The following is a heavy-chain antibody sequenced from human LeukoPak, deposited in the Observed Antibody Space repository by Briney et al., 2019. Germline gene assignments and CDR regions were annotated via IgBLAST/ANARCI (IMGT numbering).Heavy chain of an antibody. Sequence: SETLSLTCAVYGGSFSGYYWSWIRQPPGKGREWIGEINHSGSTNYNPSLKSRVTISVDTSKNQFSLKLSSVTAAETAVYYCARSPYCGGDCYVGYYFDYWGQGTLVTVSS. CDR2: INHSGST. D-gene: IGHD2-21*01. CDR1: GGSFSGYY. V-gene: IGHV4-34*01. J-gene: IGHJ4*02. CDR3: ARSPYCGGDCYVGYYFDY.